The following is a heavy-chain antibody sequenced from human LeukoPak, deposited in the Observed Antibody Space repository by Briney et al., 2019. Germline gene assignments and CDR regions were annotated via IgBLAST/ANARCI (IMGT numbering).Heavy chain of an antibody. CDR2: INAGNGNT. D-gene: IGHD5-18*01. Sequence: ASVKVSCKASGYTFTTYAMHWVRQAPAQRLKWMGWINAGNGNTKYSQKFQGRVTITRDTSASTAYMELSSLRSEDTAVYYCARTTAMVTIFDYWGQGTLVTVSS. CDR1: GYTFTTYA. V-gene: IGHV1-3*01. J-gene: IGHJ4*02. CDR3: ARTTAMVTIFDY.